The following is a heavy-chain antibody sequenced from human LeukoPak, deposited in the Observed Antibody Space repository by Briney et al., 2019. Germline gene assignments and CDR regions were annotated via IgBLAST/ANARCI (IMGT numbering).Heavy chain of an antibody. CDR1: GFTFSSYW. D-gene: IGHD4-17*01. CDR3: ARALVATISSTWTTVTTRGFDY. J-gene: IGHJ4*02. V-gene: IGHV3-7*01. Sequence: GGSLRLSCAAPGFTFSSYWMSWVRQAPGKGLEWVANIKQDGSEKYYVDSVKGRFTISRDNAKNSLCLQMNSLRAEDTAVYYCARALVATISSTWTTVTTRGFDYWGQGTLVTVSS. CDR2: IKQDGSEK.